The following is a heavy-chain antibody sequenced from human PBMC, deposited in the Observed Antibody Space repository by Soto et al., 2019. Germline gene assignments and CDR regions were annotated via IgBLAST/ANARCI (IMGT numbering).Heavy chain of an antibody. V-gene: IGHV1-69*12. J-gene: IGHJ6*02. CDR3: ATFLNYQDSYYYYGMDV. D-gene: IGHD1-7*01. CDR1: GGTFSSYA. CDR2: IIPIFGTA. Sequence: QVQLVQSGAEVKKPGSSVKVSCKASGGTFSSYAISWVRQAPGQGLEWMGGIIPIFGTANYAQKFQGRVTITADESTSTAYMELSSLRSEDTAVYYCATFLNYQDSYYYYGMDVWGQGTTVTVSS.